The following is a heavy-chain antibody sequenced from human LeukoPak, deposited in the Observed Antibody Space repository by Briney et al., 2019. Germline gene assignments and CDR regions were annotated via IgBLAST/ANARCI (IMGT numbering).Heavy chain of an antibody. CDR2: ISGSGSNT. V-gene: IGHV3-23*01. Sequence: GGSLRLSCAASGFSFGSYAMNWVRQAPGKGLDWVSGISGSGSNTFYADSVKGRFTVSRDNSKNTLYLQMNSLRAEDTAVYYCANTYGGNSGGRFDYWGQGTLVTVSS. CDR3: ANTYGGNSGGRFDY. D-gene: IGHD2-21*02. J-gene: IGHJ4*02. CDR1: GFSFGSYA.